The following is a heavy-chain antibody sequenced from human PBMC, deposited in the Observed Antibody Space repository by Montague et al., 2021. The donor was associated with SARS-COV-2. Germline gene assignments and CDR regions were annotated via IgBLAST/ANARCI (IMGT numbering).Heavy chain of an antibody. CDR1: GFTFSTYG. CDR3: ARDPSDAVLCGYLYD. CDR2: FVGVNDYI. Sequence: SLRLSCAASGFTFSTYGLNWVRQAPGKGLEWVSAFVGVNDYIYYADSVKGRFTISRDNAKNSLYLQMNSLRAEDTAVYYCARDPSDAVLCGYLYDWGQGTMVTVSS. J-gene: IGHJ4*03. D-gene: IGHD3-9*01. V-gene: IGHV3-21*01.